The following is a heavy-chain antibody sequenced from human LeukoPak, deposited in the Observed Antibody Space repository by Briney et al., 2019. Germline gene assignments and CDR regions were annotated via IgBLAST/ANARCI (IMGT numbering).Heavy chain of an antibody. CDR1: GGSITDYY. CDR2: ISYSGST. Sequence: SETLSLTCTVSGGSITDYYWSWIRQPPGKGLEWIGYISYSGSTTYNPSLKSRVSISVDTSRTQCSLNLSSVTDADTTVYYCAKVDYYDSSGYFEGAWFDPWGQGALVTVSS. CDR3: AKVDYYDSSGYFEGAWFDP. D-gene: IGHD3-22*01. J-gene: IGHJ5*02. V-gene: IGHV4-59*01.